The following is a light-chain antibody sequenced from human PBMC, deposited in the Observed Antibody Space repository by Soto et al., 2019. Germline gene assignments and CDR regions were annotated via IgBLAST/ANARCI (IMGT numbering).Light chain of an antibody. V-gene: IGLV3-25*02. CDR2: KDI. CDR1: ALPRQL. CDR3: QSASSRDTYVV. J-gene: IGLJ2*01. Sequence: SYELTQPPSVSVSPGQTARITCSGDALPRQLAYWYQRKPGQAPLLVIYKDIERPSGIPERFSGSSSGTTATLTISGVQAEDEADYYCQSASSRDTYVVFGGGTKVTVL.